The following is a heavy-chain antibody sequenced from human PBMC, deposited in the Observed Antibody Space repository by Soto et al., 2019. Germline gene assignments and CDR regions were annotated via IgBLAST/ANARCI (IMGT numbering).Heavy chain of an antibody. CDR3: AREPDIVVVVAAINGMDV. CDR1: GYTFTSYY. Sequence: GASVKVSCKASGYTFTSYYMHWVRQAPGQGLEWMGIINPSGGSTSYAQKFQGRVTMTRDTSTSTVYMELSSLRSEDTAVYYCAREPDIVVVVAAINGMDVWGQGTTVTVSS. J-gene: IGHJ6*02. D-gene: IGHD2-15*01. V-gene: IGHV1-46*03. CDR2: INPSGGST.